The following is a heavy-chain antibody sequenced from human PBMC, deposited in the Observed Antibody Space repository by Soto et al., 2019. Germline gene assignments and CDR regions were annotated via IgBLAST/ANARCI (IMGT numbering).Heavy chain of an antibody. J-gene: IGHJ4*02. Sequence: PSETLSLTCTVSGGSISSYYWSWIRQPPGKGLEWIGYIYYSGSTNYNPSLKSRVTISVDTSKNQFSLKLSSVTAADTAVYYCARVHDFWSGYYTPGFDYWGQGTLVTVSS. CDR1: GGSISSYY. V-gene: IGHV4-59*01. CDR2: IYYSGST. D-gene: IGHD3-3*01. CDR3: ARVHDFWSGYYTPGFDY.